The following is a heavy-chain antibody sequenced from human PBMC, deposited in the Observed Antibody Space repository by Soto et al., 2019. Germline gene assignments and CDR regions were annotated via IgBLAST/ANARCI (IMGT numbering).Heavy chain of an antibody. D-gene: IGHD3-16*01. CDR2: INYDGYS. V-gene: IGHV4-59*08. Sequence: QVQLQESGPGLVKPSETLSLTCTVSGGSITNYYCSWFRQPQGKGLEWIGYINYDGYSAYNLSLRRRVTLSTDASTTPFSLMQESVTATDTALYFCARHGLGALHGLVDVWGPGTTVIVSS. CDR1: GGSITNYY. CDR3: ARHGLGALHGLVDV. J-gene: IGHJ6*02.